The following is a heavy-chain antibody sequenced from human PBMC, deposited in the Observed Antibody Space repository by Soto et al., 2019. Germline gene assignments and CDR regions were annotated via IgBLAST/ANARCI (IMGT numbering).Heavy chain of an antibody. CDR3: AKDHIAAAGTPWFDP. CDR2: ISYDGSNK. V-gene: IGHV3-30*18. D-gene: IGHD6-13*01. CDR1: GCTFSSYG. J-gene: IGHJ5*02. Sequence: LILSCAASGCTFSSYGVHWVRQAPGKGLEWVAVISYDGSNKYYADSVKGRFTISRDNSKNTLYLQMNSLRAEDTAVYYCAKDHIAAAGTPWFDPWGQGTLVTVSS.